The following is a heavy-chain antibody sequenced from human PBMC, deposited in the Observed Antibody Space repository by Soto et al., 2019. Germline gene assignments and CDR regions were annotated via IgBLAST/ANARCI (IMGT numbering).Heavy chain of an antibody. D-gene: IGHD3-22*01. CDR3: ARDQVDSSGYYDGMDV. CDR1: GYTFTGYY. Sequence: GASVKVSCTASGYTFTGYYMDRGRPAPGQGLEGMGWINPNSGGTNYAQKFQGWVTMTRDTSISTAYMELSRLRSDDTAVYYCARDQVDSSGYYDGMDVWGQGTTVTVSS. CDR2: INPNSGGT. J-gene: IGHJ6*02. V-gene: IGHV1-2*04.